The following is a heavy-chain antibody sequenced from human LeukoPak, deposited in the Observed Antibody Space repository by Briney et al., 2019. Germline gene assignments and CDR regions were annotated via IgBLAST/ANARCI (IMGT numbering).Heavy chain of an antibody. J-gene: IGHJ6*03. Sequence: GGSLRLSCAASGFTFSSYGMHWVRQAPGQGLEWMGIINPSGGSTSYAQKFQGRVTMTRDMSTSTVYMELSSLRSEDTTVYYCARDRDIVVVVAATLKQSYYYMDVWGKGTTVTVSS. V-gene: IGHV1-46*01. CDR3: ARDRDIVVVVAATLKQSYYYMDV. CDR1: GFTFSSYG. D-gene: IGHD2-15*01. CDR2: INPSGGST.